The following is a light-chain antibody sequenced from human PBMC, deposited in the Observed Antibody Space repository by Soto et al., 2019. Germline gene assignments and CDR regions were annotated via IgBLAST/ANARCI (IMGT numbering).Light chain of an antibody. CDR2: GAS. V-gene: IGKV3-20*01. CDR1: HSVTNNF. J-gene: IGKJ3*01. Sequence: IVLTQSPCTLSSSPGERATLSCGASHSVTNNFLAWYQQKPGQAPRLLIYGASSRATGVPDSFGGSGSGTVITITISRLEPVDSGVYYCQQYGSPLLTFGPGTKVDIK. CDR3: QQYGSPLLT.